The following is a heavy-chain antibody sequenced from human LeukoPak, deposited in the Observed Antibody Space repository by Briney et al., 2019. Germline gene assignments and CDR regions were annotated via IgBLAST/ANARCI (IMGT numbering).Heavy chain of an antibody. J-gene: IGHJ4*02. CDR3: ARAPTKNYYDSSGYYSASSPYYFDY. CDR2: IIPIFGTA. D-gene: IGHD3-22*01. Sequence: ASVKVSRKASGGTFSSYAISWVRQAPGQGLEWMGGIIPIFGTANYAQKFQGRVTITADESTSTAYMELSSLRSEDTAVYYCARAPTKNYYDSSGYYSASSPYYFDYWGQGTLVTVSS. CDR1: GGTFSSYA. V-gene: IGHV1-69*13.